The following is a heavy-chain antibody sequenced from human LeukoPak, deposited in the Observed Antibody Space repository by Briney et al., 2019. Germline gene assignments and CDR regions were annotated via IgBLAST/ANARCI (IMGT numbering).Heavy chain of an antibody. J-gene: IGHJ3*02. D-gene: IGHD2-2*01. CDR1: GFTFSDYY. CDR3: ARDRGKDIVVVPAAYPFDI. CDR2: ISSSGSTI. V-gene: IGHV3-11*04. Sequence: GGSLRLSCAASGFTFSDYYMSRIRQAPGKGLEWVSYISSSGSTIYYADSVKGRFTISRDNAKNSLYLQMNSLRAEDTAVYYCARDRGKDIVVVPAAYPFDIWGQGTMVTVSS.